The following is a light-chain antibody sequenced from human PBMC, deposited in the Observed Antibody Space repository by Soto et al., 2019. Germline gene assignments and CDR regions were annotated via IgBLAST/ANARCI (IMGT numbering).Light chain of an antibody. CDR2: GAS. CDR3: QQYGTSHLT. CDR1: QSVSSDN. J-gene: IGKJ4*01. Sequence: LTKSAGALSLSTGERATLSCRASQSVSSDNLACYQQKPGQAPRLLIYGASHRATGIPDRIRGSGSGTEFTLTISILEPEDFAVYYCQQYGTSHLTFGGGTKL. V-gene: IGKV3-20*01.